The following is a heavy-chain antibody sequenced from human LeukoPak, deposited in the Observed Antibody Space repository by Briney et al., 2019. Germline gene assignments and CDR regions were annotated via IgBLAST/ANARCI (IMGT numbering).Heavy chain of an antibody. CDR1: GGSISSGGYY. Sequence: SQTLSLTCTVSGGSISSGGYYWNWIRQHPGTGLEWIGYIYYSGSTYYNPSLKSRVTISVDTSKNQFSLKLSSVTAADTAVYYCARSKSPLYDSSGYYTLGYWGQGTLVTVSS. J-gene: IGHJ4*02. V-gene: IGHV4-31*03. CDR2: IYYSGST. CDR3: ARSKSPLYDSSGYYTLGY. D-gene: IGHD3-22*01.